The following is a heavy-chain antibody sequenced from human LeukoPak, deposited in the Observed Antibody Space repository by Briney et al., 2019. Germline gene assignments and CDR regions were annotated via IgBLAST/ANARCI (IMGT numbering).Heavy chain of an antibody. D-gene: IGHD3-10*01. V-gene: IGHV4-59*01. CDR2: IYYSGST. J-gene: IGHJ6*03. Sequence: SETLPLTCTVSGGSISSYYWSWIRQPPGKGLEWIGYIYYSGSTNYNPSLKSRVTISVDTSKSQFSLKLSSVTAADTAVYYCARVYYGAGYMDVWGKGTTVTVSS. CDR1: GGSISSYY. CDR3: ARVYYGAGYMDV.